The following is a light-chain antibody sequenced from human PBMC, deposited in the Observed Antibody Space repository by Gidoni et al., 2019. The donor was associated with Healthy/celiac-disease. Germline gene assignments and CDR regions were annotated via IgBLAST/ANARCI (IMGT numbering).Light chain of an antibody. V-gene: IGKV3-20*01. CDR2: GAS. CDR1: QSVSSSY. Sequence: EIVLTQSPGTLSLSPGERATLSCRASQSVSSSYLAWYQQKPGQAPRLRIYGASSRATGIPDRFSGSGSGTDFTLTISRLEPEDVAVDYCQQYGSSPPWYTFGQGTKLEIK. CDR3: QQYGSSPPWYT. J-gene: IGKJ2*01.